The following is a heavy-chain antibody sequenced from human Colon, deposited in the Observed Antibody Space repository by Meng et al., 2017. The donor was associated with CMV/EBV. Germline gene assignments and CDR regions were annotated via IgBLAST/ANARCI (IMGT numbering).Heavy chain of an antibody. CDR1: GYRFTGYY. CDR3: TRKTPSPFYFDY. V-gene: IGHV1-2*02. Sequence: QVQLVQSGAEVXXXXXSMKVSCKATGYRFTGYYMHWVRQAPGQGLEWLGWINPNSGGTNYAQKFQGRVTMTRDTSISTAYMELSSLRSDDTAVYYCTRKTPSPFYFDYWGQGTLVTISS. CDR2: INPNSGGT. J-gene: IGHJ4*02.